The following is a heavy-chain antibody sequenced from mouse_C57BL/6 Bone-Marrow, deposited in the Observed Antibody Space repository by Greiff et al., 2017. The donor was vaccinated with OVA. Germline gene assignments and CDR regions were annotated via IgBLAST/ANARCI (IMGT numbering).Heavy chain of an antibody. CDR2: ISSGGSYT. CDR1: GFTFSSYG. J-gene: IGHJ3*01. Sequence: DVHLVESGGDLVKPGGSLKLSCAASGFTFSSYGMSWVRQTPDKRLEWVATISSGGSYTYYPDSVKGRFTISRDNAKNTLYLQMSSLKSEDTAMYYCARQRGYYDYERTWFAYWGQGTLVTVSA. D-gene: IGHD2-4*01. V-gene: IGHV5-6*01. CDR3: ARQRGYYDYERTWFAY.